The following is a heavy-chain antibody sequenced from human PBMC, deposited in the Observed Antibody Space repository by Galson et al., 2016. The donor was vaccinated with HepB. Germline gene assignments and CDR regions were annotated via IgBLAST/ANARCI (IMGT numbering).Heavy chain of an antibody. CDR2: ISGSGGNT. J-gene: IGHJ4*02. CDR3: SKDRHNDF. CDR1: GFTFSSYA. Sequence: SLRLSCAASGFTFSSYAMSWARQAPGKGLEWVSAISGSGGNTYYADSVKGRFTISRDNSKNTLYLEMNSLRGEDTAIYYCSKDRHNDFWGQGTLVIVSS. V-gene: IGHV3-23*01. D-gene: IGHD1-14*01.